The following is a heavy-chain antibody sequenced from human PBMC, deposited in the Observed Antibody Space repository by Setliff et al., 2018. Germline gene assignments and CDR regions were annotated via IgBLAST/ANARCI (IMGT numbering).Heavy chain of an antibody. V-gene: IGHV3-30*02. Sequence: RLSCAASGFTFSSYGMHWVRQAPGKGLEWVAFIRYDGSNKYYADSVKGRFTISRDNSKNTLYLQMNSLRAEDTAVYYCAKDKASYYDSSGYWLYYFDYWGQGTLVTVSS. J-gene: IGHJ4*02. CDR1: GFTFSSYG. CDR3: AKDKASYYDSSGYWLYYFDY. CDR2: IRYDGSNK. D-gene: IGHD3-22*01.